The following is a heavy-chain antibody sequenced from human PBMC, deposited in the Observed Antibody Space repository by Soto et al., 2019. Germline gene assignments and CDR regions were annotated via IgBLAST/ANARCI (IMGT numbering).Heavy chain of an antibody. CDR2: MSYDGSNK. CDR3: AKEDTAMVIVAPGYYYYGKVD. CDR1: AFTFSSYG. D-gene: IGHD5-18*01. J-gene: IGHJ6*02. Sequence: GGYLRHACAASAFTFSSYGMHWFRLAPDKGLEWVAVMSYDGSNKDYADSVKGRFTLSRDNSTNTLYLQMNSLRAEATAAHYCAKEDTAMVIVAPGYYYYGKVDCCQATTFTVSS. V-gene: IGHV3-30*18.